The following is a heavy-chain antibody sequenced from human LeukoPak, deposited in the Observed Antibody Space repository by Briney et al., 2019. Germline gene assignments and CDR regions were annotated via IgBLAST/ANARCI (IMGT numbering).Heavy chain of an antibody. Sequence: GGSLRLSCVGSGFTLSNYCMSWVRQAPGKGLEWVANIKQDGSEKYYVDSVKGRFTISRDNAKNSLYLQMNSLRAEDTAVYYCARDPSIWFGTYYFDYWGQGTLVTVSS. CDR1: GFTLSNYC. D-gene: IGHD3-10*01. CDR2: IKQDGSEK. CDR3: ARDPSIWFGTYYFDY. J-gene: IGHJ4*02. V-gene: IGHV3-7*01.